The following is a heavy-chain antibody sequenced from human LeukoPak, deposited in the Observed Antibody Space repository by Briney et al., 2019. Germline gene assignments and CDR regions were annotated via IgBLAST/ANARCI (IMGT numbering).Heavy chain of an antibody. Sequence: SVKVSCKASGGTFSSYAISWVRQAPGQGLEWMGRIIPILGIANYAQKFQGRVTITADKSTSTAYMELSSLRSEDTAVYYCAAGYCGGDCYSIYYYYGMDVWGQGTTVTVSS. J-gene: IGHJ6*02. D-gene: IGHD2-21*02. V-gene: IGHV1-69*04. CDR3: AAGYCGGDCYSIYYYYGMDV. CDR2: IIPILGIA. CDR1: GGTFSSYA.